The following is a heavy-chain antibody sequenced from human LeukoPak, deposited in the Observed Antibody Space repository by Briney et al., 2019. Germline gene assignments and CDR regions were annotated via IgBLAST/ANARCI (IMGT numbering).Heavy chain of an antibody. Sequence: GGSLRLSCAVSGFTFSSYAMSWVRQAPGKGLEWVSAISGSGGSTYYADSVKGRFTISRDNSKNTLYLQMNSLRAEDTAVYYCAKDASPLYCSGGSCYWYYWGQGTLVTVSS. CDR2: ISGSGGST. CDR1: GFTFSSYA. CDR3: AKDASPLYCSGGSCYWYY. J-gene: IGHJ4*02. V-gene: IGHV3-23*01. D-gene: IGHD2-15*01.